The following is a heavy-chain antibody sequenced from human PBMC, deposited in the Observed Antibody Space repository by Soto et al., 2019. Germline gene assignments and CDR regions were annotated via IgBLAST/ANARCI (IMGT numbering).Heavy chain of an antibody. CDR1: GFPFSNYG. J-gene: IGHJ6*02. CDR2: TSYDGSNK. D-gene: IGHD3-10*01. CDR3: AKGEYYYGSGSPYYAMDV. Sequence: GGSLRLSCAASGFPFSNYGMHWVRQAPGKALEWVAVTSYDGSNKYYADSVKGRFTISRDNSKNTLYLQMNSLKTEDTAVYFCAKGEYYYGSGSPYYAMDVWGQGTTVTVSS. V-gene: IGHV3-30*18.